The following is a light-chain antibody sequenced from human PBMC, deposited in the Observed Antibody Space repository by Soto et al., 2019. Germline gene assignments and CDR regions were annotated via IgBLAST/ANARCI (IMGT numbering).Light chain of an antibody. CDR3: QQYYSYPLIT. CDR1: QSIGST. V-gene: IGKV3-15*01. J-gene: IGKJ5*01. CDR2: DAS. Sequence: EIVMTQSPATLSVSRWEMATLSCRASQSIGSTLAWYQQKPGQTPRLLIYDASTRATGIPARFSGIGSGTEFSLIISSLQSEDFATYYCQQYYSYPLITFGQGTRLEIK.